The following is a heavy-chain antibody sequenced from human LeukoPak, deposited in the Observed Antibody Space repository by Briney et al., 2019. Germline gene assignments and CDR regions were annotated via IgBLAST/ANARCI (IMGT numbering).Heavy chain of an antibody. Sequence: GRSLRLSCAASGFTFSSYGMHWVRQAPGKGLEWVAVISYDGSNKYYADSVKGRFTISRDNSKNTLYLQMNSLRAEDTAVYYCAKDPRRSLWSVYGDWFDPWGQGTLVTVSS. V-gene: IGHV3-30*18. CDR3: AKDPRRSLWSVYGDWFDP. D-gene: IGHD5-18*01. J-gene: IGHJ5*02. CDR2: ISYDGSNK. CDR1: GFTFSSYG.